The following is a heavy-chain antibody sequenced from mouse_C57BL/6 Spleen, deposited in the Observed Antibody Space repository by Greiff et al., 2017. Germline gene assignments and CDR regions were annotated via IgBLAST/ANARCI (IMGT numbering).Heavy chain of an antibody. CDR2: IDPANGNT. Sequence: EVQRVESVAELVRPGASVKLSCTASGFNIKNTYMHWVKQRPEQGLEWIGRIDPANGNTKYAPKFQDKATITADTSSNTAYLQRSSLTSEDTAIYYGALITTVVATEDWYFDVWGTGTTVTVSS. D-gene: IGHD1-1*01. J-gene: IGHJ1*03. V-gene: IGHV14-3*01. CDR3: ALITTVVATEDWYFDV. CDR1: GFNIKNTY.